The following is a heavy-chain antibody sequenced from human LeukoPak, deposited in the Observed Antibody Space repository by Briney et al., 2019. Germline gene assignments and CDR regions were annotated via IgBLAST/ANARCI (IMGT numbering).Heavy chain of an antibody. J-gene: IGHJ4*02. D-gene: IGHD3-22*01. CDR1: GGSISSSNW. CDR2: IYHNGST. Sequence: PSGTLSLTCAVSGGSISSSNWWSWVRQPPGKGLEWIGEIYHNGSTNYNPSLKSRVTISVDKSKNQFSLKLSSVTAADTAVYYCARWGYYYDGSGLDYWGQGTLVTVSS. V-gene: IGHV4-4*02. CDR3: ARWGYYYDGSGLDY.